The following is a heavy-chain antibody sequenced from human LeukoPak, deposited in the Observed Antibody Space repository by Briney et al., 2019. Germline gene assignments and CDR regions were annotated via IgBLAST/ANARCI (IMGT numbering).Heavy chain of an antibody. CDR2: IQPDGSEK. CDR3: ARERLPWARFFDS. Sequence: GESLRLSCAVSGFTPSSYWTSWVRPPQEKGLERVGNIQPDGSEKYYVDSVKGLFTISRDNAKTSLYLQRNTLRAEDTAVYYCARERLPWARFFDSWGQGTLVTVSS. V-gene: IGHV3-7*03. J-gene: IGHJ4*02. D-gene: IGHD1-26*01. CDR1: GFTPSSYW.